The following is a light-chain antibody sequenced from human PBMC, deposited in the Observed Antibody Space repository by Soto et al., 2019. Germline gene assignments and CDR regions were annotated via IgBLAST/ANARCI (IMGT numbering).Light chain of an antibody. CDR1: SSDVGGYNY. CDR3: CSYAGSYPFV. CDR2: DVD. V-gene: IGLV2-11*01. Sequence: QSALTQPRSVSGSPVQSVTISCTGTSSDVGGYNYVSWYQHHPGKAPKLMIFDVDKRPSGVPGRFSGSKSGNTASLTISGLQAEDEADYYCCSYAGSYPFVFGTGTKVTVL. J-gene: IGLJ1*01.